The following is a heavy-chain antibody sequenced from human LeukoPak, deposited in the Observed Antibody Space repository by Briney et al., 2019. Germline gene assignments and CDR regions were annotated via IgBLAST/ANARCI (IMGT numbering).Heavy chain of an antibody. CDR2: IYTSGST. Sequence: SETLSLTCTVSGGSISSYYWSWIRQPAGKGLEWIGRIYTSGSTNYNPSLKSRVTISVDTSKNQFSLKLSSVTAADTAVYYCARRVAVTGHWYFDLWGRGTLVTVSP. D-gene: IGHD6-19*01. J-gene: IGHJ2*01. CDR1: GGSISSYY. CDR3: ARRVAVTGHWYFDL. V-gene: IGHV4-4*07.